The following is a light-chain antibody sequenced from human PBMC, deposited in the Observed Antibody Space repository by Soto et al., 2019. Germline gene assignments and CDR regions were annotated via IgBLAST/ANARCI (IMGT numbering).Light chain of an antibody. J-gene: IGKJ1*01. CDR3: LQVYSFPRT. CDR2: AAS. Sequence: DIQMTQSPSSVSASVGDRITITCRASKAIGGRLAWFQQKPGKAPQYLIQAASILQSGVPSRFSGSGSGTEFILTINNLQPEDFASYFCLQVYSFPRTFGLGTKVEI. CDR1: KAIGGR. V-gene: IGKV1-12*01.